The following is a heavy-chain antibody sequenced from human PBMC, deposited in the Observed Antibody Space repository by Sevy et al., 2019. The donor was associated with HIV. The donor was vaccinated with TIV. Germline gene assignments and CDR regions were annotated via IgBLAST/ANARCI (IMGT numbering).Heavy chain of an antibody. CDR2: INTDTGNP. CDR1: GYTFTHYA. Sequence: ASVKVSCKASGYTFTHYAVNWVRQAPGHWLEWMGWINTDTGNPTYAQGFTGRFVFTLDTSVSTAYLQTSSLKAEDTAVYFCARDPGLLSYYYDAQYFQHWGQGTLVTVSS. CDR3: ARDPGLLSYYYDAQYFQH. D-gene: IGHD3-22*01. J-gene: IGHJ1*01. V-gene: IGHV7-4-1*02.